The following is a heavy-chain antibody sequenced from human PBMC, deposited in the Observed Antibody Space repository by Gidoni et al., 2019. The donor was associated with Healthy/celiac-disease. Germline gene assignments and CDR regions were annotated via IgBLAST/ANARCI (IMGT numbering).Heavy chain of an antibody. CDR3: TRPDYYDSSGYYEDY. CDR2: IRSKANSYAT. CDR1: GFAFSGPA. J-gene: IGHJ4*02. Sequence: EVQLVESGGGLVQPGGSLKLSCAASGFAFSGPAMHWVRQASGKGLEWVGRIRSKANSYATAYAASVKGRFTISRDDSKNTAYLQMNSLKTEDTAVYYCTRPDYYDSSGYYEDYWGQGTLVTVSS. D-gene: IGHD3-22*01. V-gene: IGHV3-73*01.